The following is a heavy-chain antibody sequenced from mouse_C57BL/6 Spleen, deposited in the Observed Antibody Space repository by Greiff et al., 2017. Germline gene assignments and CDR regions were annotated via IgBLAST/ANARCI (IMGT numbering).Heavy chain of an antibody. V-gene: IGHV1-82*01. D-gene: IGHD2-3*01. CDR2: IYPGDGDT. Sequence: VQLQQSGPELVKPGASVKISCKASGYAFSSSWMNWVKQRPGKGLEWIGRIYPGDGDTYYNGKFKGKATLTADKSSSTAYMQLSSLTSEDSAFYFCARNYDGYFAYWGQGTLVTVSA. CDR1: GYAFSSSW. J-gene: IGHJ3*01. CDR3: ARNYDGYFAY.